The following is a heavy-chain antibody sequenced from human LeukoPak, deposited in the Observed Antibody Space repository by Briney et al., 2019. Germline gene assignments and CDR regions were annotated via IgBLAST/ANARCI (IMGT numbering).Heavy chain of an antibody. CDR3: AREDVVLVDAVRYYYYGVDV. Sequence: ASVKVSCKASGYNFISYYMYWVRQAPGQGLEWMGIINPSGGSTSYAQKFQDRVTMTRDTSTSTVYMELSSLKSEDTAVYYCAREDVVLVDAVRYYYYGVDVWGQGTTVTVSS. J-gene: IGHJ6*02. D-gene: IGHD2-8*01. CDR2: INPSGGST. CDR1: GYNFISYY. V-gene: IGHV1-46*01.